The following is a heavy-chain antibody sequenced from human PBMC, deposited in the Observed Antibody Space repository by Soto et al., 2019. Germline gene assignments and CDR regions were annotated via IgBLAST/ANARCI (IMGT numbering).Heavy chain of an antibody. Sequence: SETLSLTCTVSGGSISDFYWSWIRQPPGKGLEWIGYIYYSGSTNYNPSLKSRVTISVDTSKNQFSLNLRSMSPADTAVYYCARVGGLADSTFDYWGQGTLLIVSS. CDR2: IYYSGST. CDR1: GGSISDFY. V-gene: IGHV4-59*01. J-gene: IGHJ4*02. D-gene: IGHD3-16*01. CDR3: ARVGGLADSTFDY.